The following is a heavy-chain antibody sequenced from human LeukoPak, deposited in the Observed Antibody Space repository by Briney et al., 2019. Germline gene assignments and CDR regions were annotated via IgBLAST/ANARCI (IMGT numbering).Heavy chain of an antibody. CDR1: GFTFSIYG. V-gene: IGHV3-30*18. Sequence: PGRSLRLSCAASGFTFSIYGMHWVRQAPGKGLEWVAVISYDGSNKYYADSVKGRFTISRDNSKNTLYLQMNSLRAEDTAVYYCAKDSKTTVTDYWGQGALVTVSS. CDR3: AKDSKTTVTDY. J-gene: IGHJ4*02. D-gene: IGHD4-17*01. CDR2: ISYDGSNK.